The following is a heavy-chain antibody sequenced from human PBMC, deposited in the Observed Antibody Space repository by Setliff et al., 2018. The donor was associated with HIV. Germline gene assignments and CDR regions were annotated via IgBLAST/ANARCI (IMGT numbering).Heavy chain of an antibody. CDR2: IYTSGST. V-gene: IGHV4-61*02. J-gene: IGHJ4*02. Sequence: SETLSLTCTVADGSISTGSYYWSWVRQPAGRGLEWIGRIYTSGSTNYNPSLKSRVTMSVDTSKNQFSLNLTSVTAADTAVYYCARQPLYNDYDWRSYYFDYWGQGSRVTAPQ. CDR1: DGSISTGSYY. CDR3: ARQPLYNDYDWRSYYFDY. D-gene: IGHD5-12*01.